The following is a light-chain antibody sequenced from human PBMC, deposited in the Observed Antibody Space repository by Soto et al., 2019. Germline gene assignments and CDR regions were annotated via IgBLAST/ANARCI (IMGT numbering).Light chain of an antibody. CDR1: QSVSSSY. CDR2: GAS. Sequence: EIVLTQSPGTLSLSPGERATLSCRASQSVSSSYLAWYQQKPGQAPRLLIYGASSRATGIPDRFSGSGSGTAFTLTISRREHEDVSVYYCQQYGSSPLFTFGPGTKVDIK. CDR3: QQYGSSPLFT. V-gene: IGKV3-20*01. J-gene: IGKJ3*01.